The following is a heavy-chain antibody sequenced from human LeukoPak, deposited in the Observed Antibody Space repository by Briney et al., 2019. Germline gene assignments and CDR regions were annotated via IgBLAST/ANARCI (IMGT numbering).Heavy chain of an antibody. CDR2: IRYDGSNK. CDR3: ANAPLSVVVTAPFDY. Sequence: GGSLRLSCAASGFTFNNYGMHWVRQAPGKGLEWVAFIRYDGSNKYYADSVKGRFTISRDNSKNTLYLQMNSLRAEDTAVYYCANAPLSVVVTAPFDYWGQGTLVTVSS. V-gene: IGHV3-30*02. J-gene: IGHJ4*02. CDR1: GFTFNNYG. D-gene: IGHD2-21*02.